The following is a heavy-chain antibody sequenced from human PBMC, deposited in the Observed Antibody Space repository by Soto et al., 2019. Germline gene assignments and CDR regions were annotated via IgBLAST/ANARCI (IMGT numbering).Heavy chain of an antibody. V-gene: IGHV3-11*06. CDR2: ISPGSRYP. CDR1: GFTFGDSY. CDR3: VRGGGGGLFDP. J-gene: IGHJ5*02. D-gene: IGHD2-15*01. Sequence: PGGSLRLSCAGSGFTFGDSYMSWIRQAPGKGLEWLSYISPGSRYPAYADSVKGRFTISRDNAKRSLYLQMMSLTAEDTAIYYCVRGGGGGLFDPWGQGTMVTVSS.